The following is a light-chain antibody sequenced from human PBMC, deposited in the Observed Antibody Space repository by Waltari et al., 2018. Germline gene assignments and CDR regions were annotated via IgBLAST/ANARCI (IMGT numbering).Light chain of an antibody. Sequence: QSVLTQPPSVSGAPGQRVIISCTGSSSNLGAGYDVHWYQQLPGTAPKLLIYDNFSLRSGVPDRFSGAKSGTSASLAITGLQAEDEADYGCQSFDISMSGHVVFGGGTKLTVL. CDR2: DNF. CDR3: QSFDISMSGHVV. V-gene: IGLV1-40*01. J-gene: IGLJ2*01. CDR1: SSNLGAGYD.